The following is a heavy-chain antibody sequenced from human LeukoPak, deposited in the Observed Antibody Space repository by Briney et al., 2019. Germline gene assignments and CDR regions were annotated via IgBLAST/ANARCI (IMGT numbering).Heavy chain of an antibody. J-gene: IGHJ6*02. V-gene: IGHV4-59*01. Sequence: SEALSLTCTVSSVSISSYYWNWIRQPPGRGLEWIGYLYYSGSTNYNPSLKSRVTMSVDTSKNQFSLKLSSVTAADTAVYYCARGWSSGSLSLDVWGQGTTVTVSS. CDR2: LYYSGST. CDR3: ARGWSSGSLSLDV. D-gene: IGHD3-10*01. CDR1: SVSISSYY.